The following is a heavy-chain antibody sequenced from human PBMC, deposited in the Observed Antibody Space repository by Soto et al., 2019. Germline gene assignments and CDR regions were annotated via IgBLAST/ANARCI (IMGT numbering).Heavy chain of an antibody. V-gene: IGHV4-31*03. CDR1: GGSISSGGYY. CDR3: ARDMPAYCGGDCYSGAFDI. D-gene: IGHD2-21*02. J-gene: IGHJ3*02. CDR2: IYYSGST. Sequence: QVQLQESGPGLVKPSQTLSLTCTVSGGSISSGGYYWSWIRQHPGKGLEWFGYIYYSGSTYYNPSLKSRVTISVDTSKNQFSLKLSSVTAADTAVYYCARDMPAYCGGDCYSGAFDIWGQGTMVTVSS.